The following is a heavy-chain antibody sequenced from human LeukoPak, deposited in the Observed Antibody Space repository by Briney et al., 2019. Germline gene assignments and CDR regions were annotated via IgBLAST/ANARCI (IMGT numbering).Heavy chain of an antibody. CDR1: GFDFSTYS. CDR3: PRVGRSGWTVDY. D-gene: IGHD6-19*01. Sequence: PGGSLRLSCAASGFDFSTYSIDWVRQAPGKGLEWVSYISSISSNIYHADSVKGRFTISRDNAKNSLHLQMNSLRAEDTAVYYCPRVGRSGWTVDYWGQGTLVTVSS. J-gene: IGHJ4*02. V-gene: IGHV3-48*04. CDR2: ISSISSNI.